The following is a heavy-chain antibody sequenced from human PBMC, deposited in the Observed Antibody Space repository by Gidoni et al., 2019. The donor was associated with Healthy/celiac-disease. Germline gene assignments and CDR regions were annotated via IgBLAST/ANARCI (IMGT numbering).Heavy chain of an antibody. CDR3: ARGVPNMVRGVPIIDAFDI. D-gene: IGHD3-10*01. J-gene: IGHJ3*02. Sequence: QVQLQESGPGLVKPSGTLSLPCTVSGGSISSYYWSWIRQPAGKGLEWIGRIYTSGSTNYNPSLKSRVTMSVDTSKNKFSLKLSSVTAAETAVYYCARGVPNMVRGVPIIDAFDIWGQGTMVTVSS. V-gene: IGHV4-4*07. CDR1: GGSISSYY. CDR2: IYTSGST.